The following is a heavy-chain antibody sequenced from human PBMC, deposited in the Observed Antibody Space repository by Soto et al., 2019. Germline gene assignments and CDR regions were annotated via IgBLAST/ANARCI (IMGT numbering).Heavy chain of an antibody. J-gene: IGHJ5*02. CDR2: MYHTGTT. D-gene: IGHD3-22*01. V-gene: IGHV4-30-2*01. CDR1: GGSINSGRYS. Sequence: QLQLQESGSGLVKPSQTLSLTCTVSGGSINSGRYSWTWIRQPPGEGLEWIGHMYHTGTTYYNPSLKSRVTMSVDTSKNQFSLKLSSVTAADTAMYYCARGINYYDSSGDSWFGPWGQGTLVTVSS. CDR3: ARGINYYDSSGDSWFGP.